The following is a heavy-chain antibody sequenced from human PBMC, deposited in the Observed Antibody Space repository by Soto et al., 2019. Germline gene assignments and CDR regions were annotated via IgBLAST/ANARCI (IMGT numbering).Heavy chain of an antibody. CDR1: GFTFSNAW. CDR2: IKSKTDGGTT. J-gene: IGHJ4*02. Sequence: EVQLVESGGGLVKPGGSLRLSCAASGFTFSNAWMSWVRQAPGKGLEWVGRIKSKTDGGTTDYAAPVKGRFTISRDNAKNSLYLQMNSLRAEDAAVYYCAGYCSSTNCYLDYWGQGTLVTVSS. D-gene: IGHD2-2*01. CDR3: AGYCSSTNCYLDY. V-gene: IGHV3-15*01.